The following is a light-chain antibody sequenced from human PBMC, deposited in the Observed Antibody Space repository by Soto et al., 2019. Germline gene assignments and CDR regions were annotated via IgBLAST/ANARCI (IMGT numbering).Light chain of an antibody. CDR3: QSFDSSLRVYV. V-gene: IGLV1-40*01. CDR1: SSNFGAGYE. J-gene: IGLJ1*01. CDR2: NNL. Sequence: QSVLTQPPSVSGAPGQRVTISCTGSSSNFGAGYEVHWYKQLPGAAPTLVIFNNLNRPSGVPERFSGSKSGTSASLVISGLQAEDEADYYCQSFDSSLRVYVFXSGTKV.